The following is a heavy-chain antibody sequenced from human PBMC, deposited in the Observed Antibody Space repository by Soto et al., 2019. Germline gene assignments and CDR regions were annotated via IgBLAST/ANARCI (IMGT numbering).Heavy chain of an antibody. D-gene: IGHD5-18*01. CDR1: GCTVRTNY. CDR2: IYSGGST. J-gene: IGHJ4*02. V-gene: IGHV3-66*01. CDR3: ARDRDSYGYYFDY. Sequence: GXSLRLSCEASGCTVRTNYMSWVPQAPGKGLEWVSVIYSGGSTYYADSVKGRFTISRDNSKNTLYLKMNSLRAEDTAVYYCARDRDSYGYYFDYWGQGTLVTVPS.